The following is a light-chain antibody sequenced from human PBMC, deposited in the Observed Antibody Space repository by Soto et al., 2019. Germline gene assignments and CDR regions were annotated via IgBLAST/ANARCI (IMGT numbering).Light chain of an antibody. V-gene: IGLV1-40*01. CDR2: GNS. J-gene: IGLJ1*01. CDR1: SSNIGAGYD. CDR3: QSYDTPVYV. Sequence: QSVLTQPPSVSGAPGQRVTSACTGSSSNIGAGYDVHWYQQLPGAAPKLLIYGNSNRPSGVPDRFSGSRSGTSASLASTGLQPEHEAYYYFQSYDTPVYVFGGGTKVTVL.